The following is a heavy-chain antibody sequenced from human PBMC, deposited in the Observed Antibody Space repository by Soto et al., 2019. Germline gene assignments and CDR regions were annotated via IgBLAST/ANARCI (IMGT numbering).Heavy chain of an antibody. D-gene: IGHD3-22*01. V-gene: IGHV3-21*02. CDR2: ISSSSSYI. J-gene: IGHJ5*02. CDR3: ARAMYYYDSHTGGLFAP. Sequence: EVQLVQSGGGLVKPGGSLRLSCAASGFTFSIYTMNWVRQAPGKGLEWVSSISSSSSYIYYADSVKGRFTISRDNAKNSRYLQMNSLRAEHTALYDCARAMYYYDSHTGGLFAPWGQGTLGTVSS. CDR1: GFTFSIYT.